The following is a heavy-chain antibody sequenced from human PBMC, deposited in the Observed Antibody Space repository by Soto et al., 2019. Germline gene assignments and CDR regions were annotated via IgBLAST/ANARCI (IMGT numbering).Heavy chain of an antibody. CDR3: ARHPHTLTGTYYYYYMDV. D-gene: IGHD1-20*01. V-gene: IGHV5-51*01. CDR1: GYSFTSYW. J-gene: IGHJ6*03. CDR2: IYPGDSDT. Sequence: PGESLKISCKGSGYSFTSYWIGWVRQMPGKGLEWMGIIYPGDSDTRYSPSFQGQVTISADKSISTAYLQWSSLKASDTAMYYCARHPHTLTGTYYYYYMDVWGKGTTVTVSS.